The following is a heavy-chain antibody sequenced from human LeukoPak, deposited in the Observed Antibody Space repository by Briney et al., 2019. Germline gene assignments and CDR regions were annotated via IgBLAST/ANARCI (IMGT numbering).Heavy chain of an antibody. Sequence: PSETLSLTCTVSGDSISSSSHYWGWIRQPPGKGLQWIGEIIESGATKYMSSLKSRVTISIDTSKSQFSLNLTSVTAADTAVYYCARGLASGYPPIPFDYWGQGTPVTVSS. CDR1: GDSISSSSHY. CDR3: ARGLASGYPPIPFDY. J-gene: IGHJ4*02. CDR2: IIESGAT. V-gene: IGHV4-39*01. D-gene: IGHD3-3*01.